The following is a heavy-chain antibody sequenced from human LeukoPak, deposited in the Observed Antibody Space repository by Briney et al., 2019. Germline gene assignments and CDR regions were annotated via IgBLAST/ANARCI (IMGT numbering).Heavy chain of an antibody. J-gene: IGHJ4*02. CDR2: IKQDGSEK. Sequence: GGSLRLSCAASGFTFSNLWVSWVRQAPGKGLKWVANIKQDGSEKYYVDSVKGRFTISRDNAKNSLYLQMNSLRADDTAVYYCARDKIVGPTTLDHWGQGTLVTVSS. V-gene: IGHV3-7*01. D-gene: IGHD1-26*01. CDR3: ARDKIVGPTTLDH. CDR1: GFTFSNLW.